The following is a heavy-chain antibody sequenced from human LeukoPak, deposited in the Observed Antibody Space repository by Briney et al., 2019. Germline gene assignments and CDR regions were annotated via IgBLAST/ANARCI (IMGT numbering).Heavy chain of an antibody. D-gene: IGHD6-19*01. CDR3: ARSRGIAVAGTLDY. Sequence: GGSLRLSCAASGFTVSSNYMSWVRQAPGKGLEWVSVIYSGGSTYYADSVKGRFTISRDNSKNTLYLQMNSLRAEDTAVYYCARSRGIAVAGTLDYWGRGTLVTVSS. CDR2: IYSGGST. V-gene: IGHV3-66*01. J-gene: IGHJ4*02. CDR1: GFTVSSNY.